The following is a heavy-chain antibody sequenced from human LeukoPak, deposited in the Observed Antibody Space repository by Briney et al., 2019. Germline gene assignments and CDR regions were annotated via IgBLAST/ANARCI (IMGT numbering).Heavy chain of an antibody. D-gene: IGHD3-10*01. J-gene: IGHJ4*02. V-gene: IGHV3-23*01. CDR1: GFTFSSYA. CDR3: ARAKSYYGLGTYYFDY. Sequence: GGSLRLSCAASGFTFSSYAMSWVRQAPGKGLEWVSAISGSGGSTYYADSVKGRFTISRDNSKNTLYLQMNSLRAEDTAVYYCARAKSYYGLGTYYFDYWGQGTLVTVSS. CDR2: ISGSGGST.